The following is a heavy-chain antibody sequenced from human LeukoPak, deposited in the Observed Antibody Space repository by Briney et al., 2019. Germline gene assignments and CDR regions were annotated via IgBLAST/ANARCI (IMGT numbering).Heavy chain of an antibody. CDR2: IKQDGSEK. Sequence: GGSLRLSCAASGFTFSSYWMSWVRQAPGKGLEWVANIKQDGSEKYYVDSVKGRFTISRDNAKNSLYLQMNSLRAEDTAIYYCAREHGWGIGVEVRAPGAFDIWGQGTMVTVSS. CDR3: AREHGWGIGVEVRAPGAFDI. CDR1: GFTFSSYW. J-gene: IGHJ3*02. V-gene: IGHV3-7*01. D-gene: IGHD2-2*01.